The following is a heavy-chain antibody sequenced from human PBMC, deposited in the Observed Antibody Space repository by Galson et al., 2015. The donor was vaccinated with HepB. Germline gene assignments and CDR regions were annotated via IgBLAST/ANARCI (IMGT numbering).Heavy chain of an antibody. CDR3: ARGPGPGFDP. CDR1: GGSINNYY. V-gene: IGHV4-59*01. CDR2: IYYSGST. Sequence: SETLSLTCTVSGGSINNYYWSWIRQPPGKGLEWIGYIYYSGSTNYNPSLKSRVTISIDTSKTQFSLKLSSVTAADTAVYYCARGPGPGFDPWGQGTLVTVSS. D-gene: IGHD3-10*01. J-gene: IGHJ5*02.